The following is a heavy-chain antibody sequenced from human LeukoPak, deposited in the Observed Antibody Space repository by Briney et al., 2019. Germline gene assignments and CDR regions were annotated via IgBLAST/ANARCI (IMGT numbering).Heavy chain of an antibody. Sequence: ASVKVSCKASGYAFTGYFMHWVGPAPGQGVAWMGWINPNSGDRNYAQKFQGRVTMTRDTSISTAYMELNRLRSDDTAVYYCAMTDLTYYFDYWGQGTLVTVSS. CDR1: GYAFTGYF. J-gene: IGHJ4*02. CDR3: AMTDLTYYFDY. V-gene: IGHV1-2*02. D-gene: IGHD2-21*02. CDR2: INPNSGDR.